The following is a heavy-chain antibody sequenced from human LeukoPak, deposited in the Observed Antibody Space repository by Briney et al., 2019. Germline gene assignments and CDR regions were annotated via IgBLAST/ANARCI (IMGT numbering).Heavy chain of an antibody. CDR1: GYSISGGYY. CDR3: ARVRDSSGYLDY. D-gene: IGHD3-22*01. Sequence: PSETLSLTCTVSGYSISGGYYWGWVRQPPGRGLEWIASIYHSGTTNYNPSLKSRVTISIDTSKNQISLKLSSVTAADTAVYYCARVRDSSGYLDYWGQGTLVTVSS. CDR2: IYHSGTT. V-gene: IGHV4-38-2*02. J-gene: IGHJ4*02.